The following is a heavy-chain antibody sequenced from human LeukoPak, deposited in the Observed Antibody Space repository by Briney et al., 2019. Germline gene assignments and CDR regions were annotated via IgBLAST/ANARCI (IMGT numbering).Heavy chain of an antibody. J-gene: IGHJ4*02. V-gene: IGHV3-15*07. Sequence: GGSLRLSCAASGFTFSSYSMNWVRQAPGKGLEWVARIKTKSQGETTEYAAPVKGRFIISRDDSKNTVHLQMDSLKTEDTAVYYCATDPDGGVEFDYWGQGTLVTVSS. CDR3: ATDPDGGVEFDY. CDR1: GFTFSSYS. CDR2: IKTKSQGETT. D-gene: IGHD3-16*01.